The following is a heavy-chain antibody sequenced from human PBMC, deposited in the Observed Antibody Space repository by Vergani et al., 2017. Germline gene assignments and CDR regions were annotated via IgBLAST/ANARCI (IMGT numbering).Heavy chain of an antibody. CDR2: INPNSGNT. CDR3: VRARRTCTYDHCPRYYYDV. CDR1: GYTFTSDD. D-gene: IGHD2-8*01. J-gene: IGHJ6*02. V-gene: IGHV1-8*03. Sequence: QVQLVQSGAEVKKPGASVQVSCKASGYTFTSDDINWVRQAPGQGLEWMGWINPNSGNTGYAQSLQGRLTITRDTSVNTAYMDLTGLRSEDMAVYYCVRARRTCTYDHCPRYYYDVWCQGTLVTVSS.